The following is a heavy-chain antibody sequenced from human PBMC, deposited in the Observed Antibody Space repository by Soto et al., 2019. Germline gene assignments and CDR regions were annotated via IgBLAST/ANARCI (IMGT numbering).Heavy chain of an antibody. CDR1: GFTFSSYA. Sequence: EVQLLESGGGLVQPGGSLRLSCAASGFTFSSYAMSWVRQAPGKGLEWVSAISGSGGSTYYADSVKGRFTISRDNSKNTLYLQMNSLRAEDTAVYYCAKVWQDSSGWPGEQLIENWGQLTLVTVSS. CDR2: ISGSGGST. J-gene: IGHJ4*02. D-gene: IGHD6-19*01. V-gene: IGHV3-23*01. CDR3: AKVWQDSSGWPGEQLIEN.